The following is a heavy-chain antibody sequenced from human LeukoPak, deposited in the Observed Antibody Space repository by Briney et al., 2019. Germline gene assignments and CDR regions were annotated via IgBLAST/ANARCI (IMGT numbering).Heavy chain of an antibody. CDR2: MNPNSGNT. CDR1: GGTFSSYD. D-gene: IGHD3-22*01. Sequence: GASVKVSCKASGGTFSSYDINWVRQATGQGLEWMGWMNPNSGNTGYAQKFQGRVTMTRNTSISTAYMELSSLRSEDTAVYYCARGPHLSSGYTGSNYWGQGTLVTVSS. V-gene: IGHV1-8*02. CDR3: ARGPHLSSGYTGSNY. J-gene: IGHJ4*02.